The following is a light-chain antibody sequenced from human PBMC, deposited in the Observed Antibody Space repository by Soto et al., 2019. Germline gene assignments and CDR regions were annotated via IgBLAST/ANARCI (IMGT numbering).Light chain of an antibody. CDR2: EVS. J-gene: IGLJ7*01. CDR3: SSYTSSSTLM. CDR1: TSDVGTYDY. Sequence: QSVLTQPASVSGSPGQSITISCTGTTSDVGTYDYVSWYQHQPGKAPKVMIYEVSNRPSGVSNRFSGSKSGNTASLTISGLQAEDEADYYCSSYTSSSTLMFGGGTQLTVL. V-gene: IGLV2-14*01.